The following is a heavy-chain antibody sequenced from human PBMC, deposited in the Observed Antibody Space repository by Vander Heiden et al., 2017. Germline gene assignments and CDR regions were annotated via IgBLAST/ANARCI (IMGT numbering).Heavy chain of an antibody. V-gene: IGHV3-73*02. CDR2: IRRRTKNSAT. D-gene: IGHD3-16*01. Sequence: EQLVESGDGVVQPGGPLKLSCAAYRFNSSGSAVHWCRQACVKGLEWFGRIRRRTKNSATAYAASVNGRFTIAREYAKGTAYLQMNSLKTEDTAVYYCTRLGDPTDNYNYFALDVWGKGTTVTVSS. CDR1: RFNSSGSA. CDR3: TRLGDPTDNYNYFALDV. J-gene: IGHJ6*04.